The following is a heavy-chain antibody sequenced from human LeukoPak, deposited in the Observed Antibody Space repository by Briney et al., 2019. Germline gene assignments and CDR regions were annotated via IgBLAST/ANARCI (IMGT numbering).Heavy chain of an antibody. Sequence: GASVKVSCKASGGTFSSYAISWVRQAPGQGLEWMGWINPNSGGTNYAQKFQGRVTMTRDTSISTAYMELSRLRSDDTAVYYCARDNGRYDILTGYLAGRWGIDYWGQGTLVTVSS. J-gene: IGHJ4*02. CDR3: ARDNGRYDILTGYLAGRWGIDY. CDR1: GGTFSSYA. V-gene: IGHV1-2*02. CDR2: INPNSGGT. D-gene: IGHD3-9*01.